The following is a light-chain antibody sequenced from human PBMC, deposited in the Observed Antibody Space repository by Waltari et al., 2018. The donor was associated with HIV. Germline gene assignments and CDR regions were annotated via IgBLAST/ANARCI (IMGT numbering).Light chain of an antibody. V-gene: IGLV2-18*01. CDR3: SLYTGTTNVL. J-gene: IGLJ2*01. CDR2: EVN. Sequence: QSALTQPPSVSGSPGQSASIPCTGCSSDVGSYNRVSWYQQPPGTAPKLIIYEVNNRPSGVPDRFSGSQSGNTASLTISGLQAEDEADYYCSLYTGTTNVLFGGGTKLTVL. CDR1: SSDVGSYNR.